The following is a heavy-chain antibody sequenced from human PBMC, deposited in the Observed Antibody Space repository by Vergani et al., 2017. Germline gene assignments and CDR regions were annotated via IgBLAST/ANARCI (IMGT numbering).Heavy chain of an antibody. CDR1: GGSISSGGYY. CDR3: ARASVETTMRRREYYYYMDV. CDR2: IYYSGNT. D-gene: IGHD5-18*01. Sequence: QVQLPESGPGLVKPSQTLSLTCTVSGGSISSGGYYWSWIRQHPGKGLEWIGYIYYSGNTYFNPSLKNRVSMSADTSKNQVSLKVSSVTAADTAVYYCARASVETTMRRREYYYYMDVWGEGTTVTVSS. V-gene: IGHV4-31*03. J-gene: IGHJ6*03.